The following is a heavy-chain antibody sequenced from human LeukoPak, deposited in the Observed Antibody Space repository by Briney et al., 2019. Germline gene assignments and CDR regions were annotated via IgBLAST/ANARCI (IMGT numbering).Heavy chain of an antibody. V-gene: IGHV3-21*01. CDR3: ARLDIVVVVAALDY. D-gene: IGHD2-15*01. J-gene: IGHJ4*02. CDR2: ISSSSSYI. Sequence: SGGSLRLSCAASGFTFSSYSMNWVRQAPGKGLEWVSSISSSSSYIYCADSVKGRFTISRDNAKNSLYLQMNGLRAEDTAVYYCARLDIVVVVAALDYWGQGTLVTVSS. CDR1: GFTFSSYS.